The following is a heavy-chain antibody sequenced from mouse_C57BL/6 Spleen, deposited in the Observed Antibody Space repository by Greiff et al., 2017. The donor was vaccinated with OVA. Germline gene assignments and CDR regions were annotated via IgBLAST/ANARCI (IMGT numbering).Heavy chain of an antibody. D-gene: IGHD1-1*01. J-gene: IGHJ4*01. CDR3: ARGDYYGSRGYAMDY. CDR2: INPSNGGT. V-gene: IGHV1-53*01. Sequence: VQLQQSGTELVKPGASVKLSCKASGYTFTSYWMHWVKQRPGQGLEWIGNINPSNGGTNYNEKFKSKATLTVDKSSSTAYMQLSSLTSEDSAVYYCARGDYYGSRGYAMDYWGQGTSVTVSS. CDR1: GYTFTSYW.